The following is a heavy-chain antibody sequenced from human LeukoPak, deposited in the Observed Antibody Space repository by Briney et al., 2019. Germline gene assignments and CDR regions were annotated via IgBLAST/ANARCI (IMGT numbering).Heavy chain of an antibody. CDR2: INHSGST. D-gene: IGHD6-13*01. J-gene: IGHJ4*02. CDR1: GGSFGGYY. Sequence: SETLSLTCAVYGGSFGGYYWSWIRQPPGKGLEWIGEINHSGSTNYNPSLKSRVTISVDRSKNQFSLKLSSVTAADTAVYYCARGFSSWYYFDYWGQGTLVTVSS. CDR3: ARGFSSWYYFDY. V-gene: IGHV4-34*01.